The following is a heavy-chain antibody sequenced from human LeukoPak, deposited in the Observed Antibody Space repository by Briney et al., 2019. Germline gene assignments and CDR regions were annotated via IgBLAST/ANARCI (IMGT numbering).Heavy chain of an antibody. CDR2: IYYSGST. Sequence: SETLSLTCTVSGGSISSYYWSWIWQPPGKGLEWIGYIYYSGSTNYNPSLKSRVTISVDTSKNQFSLKLSSVTAADTAVYYCARVYGSSWDGWFDPWGQGTLVTVSS. D-gene: IGHD6-13*01. CDR3: ARVYGSSWDGWFDP. V-gene: IGHV4-59*01. J-gene: IGHJ5*02. CDR1: GGSISSYY.